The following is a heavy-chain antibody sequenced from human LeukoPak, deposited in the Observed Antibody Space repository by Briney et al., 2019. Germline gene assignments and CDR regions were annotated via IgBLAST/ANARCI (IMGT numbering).Heavy chain of an antibody. Sequence: SETLSLTCTVSGGSISSYYWSWIRQPPGKGLEWIGYIYTSGSTNYNPSLKSRVTISVDTSKNQFSLKLSSVTAADTAVYYCARLVAARPLRYYYYYYMDVWGKGTTVTVSS. D-gene: IGHD6-6*01. CDR2: IYTSGST. CDR1: GGSISSYY. CDR3: ARLVAARPLRYYYYYYMDV. J-gene: IGHJ6*03. V-gene: IGHV4-4*09.